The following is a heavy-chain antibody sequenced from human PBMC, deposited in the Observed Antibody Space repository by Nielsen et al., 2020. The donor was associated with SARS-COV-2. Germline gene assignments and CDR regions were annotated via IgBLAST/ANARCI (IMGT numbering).Heavy chain of an antibody. CDR3: AKIGYSSGWNDYYFDY. CDR1: GFTFDDYA. V-gene: IGHV3-9*01. Sequence: GGSLRLSCAASGFTFDDYAMHWVRQAPGKGLEWVSGISWNSGSIGYADSVKGRFTISRDNARNSLFLQMAGLRAEDTALYYCAKIGYSSGWNDYYFDYWGQGTLVTVSS. J-gene: IGHJ4*02. D-gene: IGHD6-19*01. CDR2: ISWNSGSI.